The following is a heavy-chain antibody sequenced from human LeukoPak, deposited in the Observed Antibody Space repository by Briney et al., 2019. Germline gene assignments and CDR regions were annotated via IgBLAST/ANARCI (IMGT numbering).Heavy chain of an antibody. Sequence: SETLSLTCTVSGGSISGYYWSWIRQPPGKGVEWIGYISYSGSTNYKPSLKSRVTMSLDTSKKQFSLKLNSVTAADTAVYYCARGNRHFDNWGQGTMVTVSS. CDR1: GGSISGYY. J-gene: IGHJ4*02. CDR3: ARGNRHFDN. D-gene: IGHD2/OR15-2a*01. CDR2: ISYSGST. V-gene: IGHV4-59*01.